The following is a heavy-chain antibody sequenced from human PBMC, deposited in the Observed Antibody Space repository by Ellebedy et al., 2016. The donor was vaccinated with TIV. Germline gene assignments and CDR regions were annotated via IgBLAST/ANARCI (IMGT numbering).Heavy chain of an antibody. Sequence: AASVKVSCKASGYTFTSYAMHWVRQAPGQRLEWMGWINAGNGSTKYSQKFQGRVTITRDTSASTAYMELSSLGSEDTAVYYCATGSGLWGQGTLVTVSS. D-gene: IGHD7-27*01. CDR3: ATGSGL. J-gene: IGHJ4*02. CDR1: GYTFTSYA. V-gene: IGHV1-3*01. CDR2: INAGNGST.